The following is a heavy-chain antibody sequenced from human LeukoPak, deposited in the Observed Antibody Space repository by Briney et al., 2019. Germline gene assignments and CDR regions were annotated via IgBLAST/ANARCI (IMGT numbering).Heavy chain of an antibody. Sequence: SETLSLTCTVSGGSISSSSYYWGWIRQPPGKGLEWIGSIYYSGSTYYNPSLKSRVTISVDMSKNQFSLKLSSVTAADTAVYYCARGAVTMVRGVMRWFDPGGQGTLVTVSS. CDR2: IYYSGST. V-gene: IGHV4-39*01. D-gene: IGHD3-10*01. CDR3: ARGAVTMVRGVMRWFDP. J-gene: IGHJ5*02. CDR1: GGSISSSSYY.